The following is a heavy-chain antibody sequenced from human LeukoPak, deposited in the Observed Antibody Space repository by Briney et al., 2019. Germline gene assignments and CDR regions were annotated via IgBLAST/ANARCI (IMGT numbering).Heavy chain of an antibody. D-gene: IGHD3-3*01. Sequence: ASVKVSCKASGYTFTSYDINWVRQATGQGLEWMGWMNPNSGNTGYAQKFQGRVTMTRNTSISTAYMELSSLRSEDTAVYYCARGVRFLEWLSSNYYYGMDAWGQGTTVTVSS. CDR3: ARGVRFLEWLSSNYYYGMDA. V-gene: IGHV1-8*01. CDR2: MNPNSGNT. CDR1: GYTFTSYD. J-gene: IGHJ6*02.